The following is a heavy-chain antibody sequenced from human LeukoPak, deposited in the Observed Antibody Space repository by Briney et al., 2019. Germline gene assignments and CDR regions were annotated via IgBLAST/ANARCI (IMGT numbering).Heavy chain of an antibody. CDR1: GYTFTGYY. Sequence: ASVKVSCKASGYTFTGYYMHWVRQAPGQGLEWMGWINPNSGGTNYAQKFQGRDTMTRDTSISTAYMELSRLRSDDTAVYYCARSPILYDFWSGYYPYHSWRFDYWGQGTLVTVSS. CDR3: ARSPILYDFWSGYYPYHSWRFDY. V-gene: IGHV1-2*02. J-gene: IGHJ4*02. CDR2: INPNSGGT. D-gene: IGHD3-3*01.